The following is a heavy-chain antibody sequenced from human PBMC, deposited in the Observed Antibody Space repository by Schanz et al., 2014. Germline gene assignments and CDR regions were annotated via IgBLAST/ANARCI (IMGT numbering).Heavy chain of an antibody. D-gene: IGHD3-10*01. Sequence: QVQLVESGGGVVQPGRSLRLSCAASGFILSTYGMHWVRQAPGKGLGWLAVISSDGFNKFYADSVKGRFTISRDNSKNTLYLQMNSLRTEDTAVYYCARGDMVRGVFDYWGQGTLVTVSS. CDR1: GFILSTYG. CDR3: ARGDMVRGVFDY. J-gene: IGHJ4*02. V-gene: IGHV3-30*03. CDR2: ISSDGFNK.